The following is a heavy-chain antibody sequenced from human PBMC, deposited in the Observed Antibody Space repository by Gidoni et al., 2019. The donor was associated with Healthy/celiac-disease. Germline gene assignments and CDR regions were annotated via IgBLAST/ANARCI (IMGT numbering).Heavy chain of an antibody. V-gene: IGHV3-49*02. Sequence: GFIRSKAYGGTTEYAASVKGRFTIPRDDSKSIAYLQMNSLKTEDTDVYYCTSDKQYYYDSSGYYYFAFDYWGQGTLVTVSS. D-gene: IGHD3-22*01. CDR2: IRSKAYGGTT. J-gene: IGHJ4*02. CDR3: TSDKQYYYDSSGYYYFAFDY.